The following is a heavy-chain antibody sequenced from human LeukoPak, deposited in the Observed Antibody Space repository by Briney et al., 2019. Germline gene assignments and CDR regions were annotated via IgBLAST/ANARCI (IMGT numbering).Heavy chain of an antibody. D-gene: IGHD2-15*01. CDR2: INHSGST. J-gene: IGHJ4*02. CDR3: ARYCSGGSCYGFN. V-gene: IGHV4-34*01. CDR1: AGSFSGYY. Sequence: PSETLSLTCAVDAGSFSGYYWSWISHPPGKGLEWMGEINHSGSTNNNPALKGRVTISVDTSKNQFSLKLSSVTAADTAVYYCARYCSGGSCYGFNWGQGTLVTVSS.